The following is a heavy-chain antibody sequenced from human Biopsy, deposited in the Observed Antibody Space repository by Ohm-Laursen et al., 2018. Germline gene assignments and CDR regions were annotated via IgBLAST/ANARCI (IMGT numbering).Heavy chain of an antibody. D-gene: IGHD2-15*01. CDR3: ARMDCSGGSCHYYSYGMDV. V-gene: IGHV4-4*09. J-gene: IGHJ6*02. Sequence: TLSLTCTVSGVSITDYYWSWIRQPPGKGLECIGNIHHSGSTNYNPSLKSRLTISVDTSKNQFSLKLSSVTAADTAVYYCARMDCSGGSCHYYSYGMDVWGQGTTVTVSS. CDR1: GVSITDYY. CDR2: IHHSGST.